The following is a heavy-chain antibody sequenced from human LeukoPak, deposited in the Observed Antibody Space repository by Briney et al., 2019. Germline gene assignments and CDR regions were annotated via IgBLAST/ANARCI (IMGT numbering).Heavy chain of an antibody. CDR3: AKVPAAPSEPLPPHAFDI. CDR1: GFTLSTYV. D-gene: IGHD2-2*01. J-gene: IGHJ3*02. V-gene: IGHV3-23*01. CDR2: ISGSGVST. Sequence: SGGSLRLSCAASGFTLSTYVMSWVRQAPGKGLEWVSAISGSGVSTYYADSVKGRFTISRDNSKNTLHLQMHSLRAEDTAVYYCAKVPAAPSEPLPPHAFDIWGQGTMVTVSS.